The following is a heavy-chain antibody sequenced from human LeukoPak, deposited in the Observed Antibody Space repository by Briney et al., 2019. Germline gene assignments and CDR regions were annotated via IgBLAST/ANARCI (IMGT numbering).Heavy chain of an antibody. J-gene: IGHJ4*02. CDR1: GFTSSGYA. V-gene: IGHV3-30-3*01. Sequence: GRSLRLSCAASGFTSSGYAVHWVRQAPGKGLEWVAIISYDGSSIHYADSVKGRFTISRDNSRNTLYLQMNSLRPEDTAVYYCSRGKGSGSFLIDYWGQGTLVTVSS. CDR2: ISYDGSSI. CDR3: SRGKGSGSFLIDY. D-gene: IGHD3-10*01.